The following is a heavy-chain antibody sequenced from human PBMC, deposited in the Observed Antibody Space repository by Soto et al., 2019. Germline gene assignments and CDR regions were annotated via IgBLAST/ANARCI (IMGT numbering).Heavy chain of an antibody. D-gene: IGHD3-16*01. CDR2: IIPIFGTA. CDR3: AREGTSLRGSAFDI. CDR1: GGTFSSYA. Sequence: SVKVSCKASGGTFSSYAISWVRQAPGQGLEWMGGIIPIFGTANYAQKFQGRVTITADESTSTAYMELSSLRPEDTAVYYCAREGTSLRGSAFDIWGQGTMVTVSS. V-gene: IGHV1-69*13. J-gene: IGHJ3*02.